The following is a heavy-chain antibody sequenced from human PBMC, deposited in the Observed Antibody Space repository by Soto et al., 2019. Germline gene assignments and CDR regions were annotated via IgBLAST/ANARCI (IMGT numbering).Heavy chain of an antibody. CDR2: ISSNGVGT. D-gene: IGHD6-6*01. V-gene: IGHV3-64*01. J-gene: IGHJ6*03. CDR3: ARRARPDFYYMDA. Sequence: EVQLAESGGGLAQPGGSLRLSCAASGFTLSGYAMDWVRQAPGKGLEYVSGISSNGVGTYYAHSVQGRFTISRDNSKNTVYLQMGSLRPEDMAVYYCARRARPDFYYMDAWGKGTTVTVSS. CDR1: GFTLSGYA.